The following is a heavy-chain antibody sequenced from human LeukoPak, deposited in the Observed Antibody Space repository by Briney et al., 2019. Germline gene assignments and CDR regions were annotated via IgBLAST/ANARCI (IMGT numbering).Heavy chain of an antibody. D-gene: IGHD6-6*01. V-gene: IGHV4-4*09. CDR1: GDSISSYY. CDR2: IYTSGGT. CDR3: ARLTRLSTSPDRYYLDY. J-gene: IGHJ4*02. Sequence: KPSETLSLTCTVSGDSISSYYWSWIRQPPGKGLEWIGYIYTSGGTNYIPSLKGRVTISIDMSKNQFSLKLSSVTAADSAVYYCARLTRLSTSPDRYYLDYWGQGTLVTVSS.